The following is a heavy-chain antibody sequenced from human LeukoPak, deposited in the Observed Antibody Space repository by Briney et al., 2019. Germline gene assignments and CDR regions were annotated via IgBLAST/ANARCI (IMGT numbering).Heavy chain of an antibody. J-gene: IGHJ5*02. CDR1: GYTFTGYY. D-gene: IGHD3-22*01. CDR2: INPNSGGT. V-gene: IGHV1-2*02. CDR3: ARGPRVETYYYDSSGYSFDP. Sequence: ASVMVSCKASGYTFTGYYMHWVRQAPGQGLEWMGWINPNSGGTNYAQKFQGRVTMTRDTSISTAYMELSRLRSDDTAVYYCARGPRVETYYYDSSGYSFDPWGQGTLVTVSS.